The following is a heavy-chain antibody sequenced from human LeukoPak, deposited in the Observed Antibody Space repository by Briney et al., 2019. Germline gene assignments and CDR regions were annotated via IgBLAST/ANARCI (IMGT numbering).Heavy chain of an antibody. V-gene: IGHV3-30*02. Sequence: PGGSLRLSCAASGFTFSSYGMHWVRQAPGKGLEWVAFIRYDGSNKYYADSVKGRFTISRDNSKNTLYLQMNSLRAEDTAVYYCAKDLMAVTRVLAHWGRGTLVTVSS. D-gene: IGHD4-17*01. J-gene: IGHJ2*01. CDR3: AKDLMAVTRVLAH. CDR2: IRYDGSNK. CDR1: GFTFSSYG.